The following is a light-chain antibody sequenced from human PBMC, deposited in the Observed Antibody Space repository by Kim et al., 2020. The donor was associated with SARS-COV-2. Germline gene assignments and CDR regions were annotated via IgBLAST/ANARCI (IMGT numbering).Light chain of an antibody. CDR2: AKN. J-gene: IGLJ2*01. CDR3: NSRDSSGNHVV. Sequence: SSELTQDPAVSVALGQTVDITCQGDSLRSYYASWFQQRPGQAPLLVMYAKNIRPSGIPDRFSGSSSGNTASLSITGAQAEDEGDYYCNSRDSSGNHVVFGGGTQLTVL. V-gene: IGLV3-19*01. CDR1: SLRSYY.